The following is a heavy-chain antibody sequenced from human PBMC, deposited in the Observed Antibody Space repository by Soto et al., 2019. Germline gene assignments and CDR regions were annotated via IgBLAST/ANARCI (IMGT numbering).Heavy chain of an antibody. CDR1: GGSISSGDYY. Sequence: QVQLQESGPGLVKPSQTLSLTCTVSGGSISSGDYYWSWIRQPPGKGLEWIGYIYYSGSTYYNPSLKSRVNIPVDTSKNQFSLKLSSVTAADTAVYYCARGVAYCGGDCYPDAFDIWGQGTMVTVSS. CDR3: ARGVAYCGGDCYPDAFDI. D-gene: IGHD2-21*02. V-gene: IGHV4-30-4*01. J-gene: IGHJ3*02. CDR2: IYYSGST.